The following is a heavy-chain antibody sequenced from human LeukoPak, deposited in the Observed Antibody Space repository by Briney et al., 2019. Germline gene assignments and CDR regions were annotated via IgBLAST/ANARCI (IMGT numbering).Heavy chain of an antibody. Sequence: SQTLTLTCTVSGFSISSGGYYWIWIRQHQGKDLECIGYIYYSGSTYYNSSLKSRVTISVDTSKNQFSLKLSSVTAADTDVYFCARNVLPGWNDFWGRGTLVAVSS. CDR2: IYYSGST. V-gene: IGHV4-31*03. CDR3: ARNVLPGWNDF. J-gene: IGHJ4*02. D-gene: IGHD2-2*01. CDR1: GFSISSGGYY.